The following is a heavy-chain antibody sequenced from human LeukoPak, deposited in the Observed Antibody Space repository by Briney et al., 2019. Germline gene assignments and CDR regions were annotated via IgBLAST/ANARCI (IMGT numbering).Heavy chain of an antibody. CDR3: VRGETVTSGTSFDY. D-gene: IGHD1-7*01. V-gene: IGHV3-48*01. CDR1: GFTFSDHS. J-gene: IGHJ4*02. CDR2: ISSRSVTV. Sequence: PGGSLRLSCVASGFTFSDHSLNWVRQAPGKGLDWLSYISSRSVTVLYAESVKGRFTISRDNAKNILYLQMNSLRPEDTALYYCVRGETVTSGTSFDYWGQGALVTVSP.